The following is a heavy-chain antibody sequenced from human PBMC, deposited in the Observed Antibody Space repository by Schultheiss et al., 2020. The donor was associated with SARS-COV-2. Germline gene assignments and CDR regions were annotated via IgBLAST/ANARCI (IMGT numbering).Heavy chain of an antibody. CDR3: AKSFCTGGSCPEYFQY. V-gene: IGHV3-30*18. CDR2: ISYDGSNK. Sequence: GGSLRLSCAASGFTFSSYGMHWVRQAPGKGLEWVAVISYDGSNKYYADSVKGRFTISRDNAKNSLYLQLNSLRAEDTAVYYCAKSFCTGGSCPEYFQYWGQGTLVTVSS. J-gene: IGHJ1*01. D-gene: IGHD2-15*01. CDR1: GFTFSSYG.